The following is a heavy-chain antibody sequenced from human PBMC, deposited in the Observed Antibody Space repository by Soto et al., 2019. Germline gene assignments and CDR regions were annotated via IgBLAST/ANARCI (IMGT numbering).Heavy chain of an antibody. V-gene: IGHV1-18*01. CDR1: GYTFTSYG. D-gene: IGHD3-22*01. CDR3: ARDQIWRYYYDSSGYYSFDY. CDR2: ISAYNGNT. J-gene: IGHJ4*02. Sequence: ASGKVSCKASGYTFTSYGISWVRQAPGQGLEWMGWISAYNGNTNYAQKLQGRVTMTTDTSTSTAYMELRSLRSDDTAVYYCARDQIWRYYYDSSGYYSFDYWGQGTLVTVS.